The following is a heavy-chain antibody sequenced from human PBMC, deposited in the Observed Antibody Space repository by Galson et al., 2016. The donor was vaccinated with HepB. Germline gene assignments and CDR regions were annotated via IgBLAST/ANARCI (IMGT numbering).Heavy chain of an antibody. V-gene: IGHV1-69*10. Sequence: SVKVSCKASGYTFVSHGISWVRQAPGQGLEWMGGTIPVFGIPTYAQNFQGRVTISADTSTTTAYMELSGLRSEDTAEYYCATSPFGSGSYYHDALTVWGQGTMVTVSS. CDR2: TIPVFGIP. CDR1: GYTFVSHG. J-gene: IGHJ3*01. CDR3: ATSPFGSGSYYHDALTV. D-gene: IGHD3-10*01.